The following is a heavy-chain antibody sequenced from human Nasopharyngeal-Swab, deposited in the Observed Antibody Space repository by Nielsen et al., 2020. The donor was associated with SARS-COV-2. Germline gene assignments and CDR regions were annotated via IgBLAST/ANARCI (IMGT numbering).Heavy chain of an antibody. CDR3: AKDPLSGGVYATNHYYYGMDV. CDR2: ISSSSSYI. D-gene: IGHD2-8*01. Sequence: GGSLRLSCAASGFTFSSYSMNWVRQAPGKGLEWVSSISSSSSYIYYADSVKGRFTISRDNAKNSLYLQMNSLRAEDTAVYYCAKDPLSGGVYATNHYYYGMDVWGQGTTVTVSS. J-gene: IGHJ6*02. V-gene: IGHV3-21*01. CDR1: GFTFSSYS.